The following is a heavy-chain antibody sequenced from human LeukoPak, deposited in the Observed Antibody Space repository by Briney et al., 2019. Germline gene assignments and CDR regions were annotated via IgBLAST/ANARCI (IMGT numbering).Heavy chain of an antibody. CDR2: ISGSGGST. V-gene: IGHV3-23*01. CDR3: AKERTQTTSFDC. D-gene: IGHD2/OR15-2a*01. CDR1: GFAFSTYP. Sequence: GGSLRLSCAASGFAFSTYPMNWVRQAPGKGLEWVSTISGSGGSTYYADSVKGRFTISRDNSKNTLYLQMNRLRADDTAIYYCAKERTQTTSFDCWGQGTLVTVSS. J-gene: IGHJ4*02.